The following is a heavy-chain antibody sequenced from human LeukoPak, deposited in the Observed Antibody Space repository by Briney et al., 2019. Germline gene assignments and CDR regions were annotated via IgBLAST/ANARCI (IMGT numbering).Heavy chain of an antibody. CDR1: GGTFSSYA. J-gene: IGHJ4*02. D-gene: IGHD3-3*01. Sequence: SVKVSCKASGGTFSSYAISWVRQAPGQGLEWMGGIIPIFGTANYAQKFQGRVTITADESTSTAYMELSRLRSEDTAVYYCASLTYYDFWSGYYTWNYFDYWGQGTLVTVSS. V-gene: IGHV1-69*01. CDR2: IIPIFGTA. CDR3: ASLTYYDFWSGYYTWNYFDY.